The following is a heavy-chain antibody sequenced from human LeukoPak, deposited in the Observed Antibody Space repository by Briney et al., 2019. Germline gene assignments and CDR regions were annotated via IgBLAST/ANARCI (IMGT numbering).Heavy chain of an antibody. J-gene: IGHJ4*02. CDR2: INTDGSAT. V-gene: IGHV3-74*01. CDR3: ARDGQDCSGGSCYVGGFDY. CDR1: GFTFSTYW. D-gene: IGHD2-15*01. Sequence: GGSLRLSCAASGFTFSTYWMHWVRQAPGKGLVWVSRINTDGSATSYADSMKGRFTISRDNAKNTLYLQMNSLRAEDTAVYYCARDGQDCSGGSCYVGGFDYWGQGTLVTVSS.